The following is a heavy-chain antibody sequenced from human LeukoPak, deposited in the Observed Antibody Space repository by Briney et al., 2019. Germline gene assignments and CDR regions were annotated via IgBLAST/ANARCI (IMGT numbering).Heavy chain of an antibody. CDR3: ARFHSGPSGWYVLWYFDL. D-gene: IGHD6-19*01. J-gene: IGHJ2*01. V-gene: IGHV4-4*09. Sequence: PSETLSLTCTVSGGSVTSFYWSWIRQPPGKGLEWIGYIYNSENTKYNSSLESRVTMSVDTSKNLLFLKLSSVTAADTAVYYCARFHSGPSGWYVLWYFDLWGRGTLVTVSS. CDR1: GGSVTSFY. CDR2: IYNSENT.